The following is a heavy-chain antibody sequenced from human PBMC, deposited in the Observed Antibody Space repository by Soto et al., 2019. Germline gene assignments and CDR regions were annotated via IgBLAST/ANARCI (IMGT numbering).Heavy chain of an antibody. J-gene: IGHJ4*02. CDR2: IKQDGSEK. Sequence: EVQLVESGGGLVQPGGSLRLSCAASGFTFSSYWMSWVRQAPGKGLEWVASIKQDGSEKYYVDYVKGRFSISRDNAKNSLYLQMDSLRTEDTAVYYCARVVGSSWYFFGYWGQGTLVTVSS. V-gene: IGHV3-7*05. D-gene: IGHD6-13*01. CDR3: ARVVGSSWYFFGY. CDR1: GFTFSSYW.